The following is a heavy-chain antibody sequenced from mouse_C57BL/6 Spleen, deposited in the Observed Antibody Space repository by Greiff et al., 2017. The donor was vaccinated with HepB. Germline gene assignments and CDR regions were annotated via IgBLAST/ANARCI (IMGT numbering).Heavy chain of an antibody. V-gene: IGHV1-80*01. J-gene: IGHJ4*01. CDR2: IYPGDGDT. D-gene: IGHD1-1*01. CDR1: GYAFSSYW. CDR3: ARLTHYYGSSPYAMDY. Sequence: QVQLQQSGAELVKPGASVKISCKASGYAFSSYWMNWVKQRPGKGLEWIGQIYPGDGDTNYNGKFKGKATLTADKSSSTAYMQLSSLTSEDSAVYFCARLTHYYGSSPYAMDYWGQGTSVTVSS.